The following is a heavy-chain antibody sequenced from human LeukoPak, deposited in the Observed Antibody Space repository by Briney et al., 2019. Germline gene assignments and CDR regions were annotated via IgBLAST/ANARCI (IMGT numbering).Heavy chain of an antibody. D-gene: IGHD2-21*01. Sequence: GGSLRLSCAASGFTFSSYAMHWVRQAPGKGLEWVAVISYDGSNKYYADSVKGRFTISRDNSKNTLYLQMNSLRAEDTAVYYCARGFRDANVLWFDYWGQGTLVTVSS. V-gene: IGHV3-30-3*01. J-gene: IGHJ4*02. CDR2: ISYDGSNK. CDR1: GFTFSSYA. CDR3: ARGFRDANVLWFDY.